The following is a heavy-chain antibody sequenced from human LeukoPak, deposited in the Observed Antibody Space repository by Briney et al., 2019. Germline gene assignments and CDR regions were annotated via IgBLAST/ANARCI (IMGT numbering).Heavy chain of an antibody. CDR3: AGGWYGDWFDP. J-gene: IGHJ5*02. CDR2: INAGNGNT. Sequence: GASVKVSCKASGYTFTNYAMHWVRQAPGQRLEWMGWINAGNGNTKYSQEFQGRVTITRDTSASTAYMELSSPRSEDMAVYYCAGGWYGDWFDPWGQGTLVTVSS. V-gene: IGHV1-3*03. D-gene: IGHD6-19*01. CDR1: GYTFTNYA.